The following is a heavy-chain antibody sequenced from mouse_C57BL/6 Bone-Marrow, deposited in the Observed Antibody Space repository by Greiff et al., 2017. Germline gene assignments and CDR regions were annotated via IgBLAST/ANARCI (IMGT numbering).Heavy chain of an antibody. CDR3: ARSQITTVVAPYYFDY. Sequence: QVQLKQSGAELVRPGTSVKVSCKASGYAFTNYLIEWVKQRPGQGLEWIGVINPGSGGTNYNEKFKGKATLTADKSSSTAYMQLSSLTSEDSAVYFCARSQITTVVAPYYFDYWGQGTTLTVSS. V-gene: IGHV1-54*01. CDR1: GYAFTNYL. D-gene: IGHD1-1*01. J-gene: IGHJ2*01. CDR2: INPGSGGT.